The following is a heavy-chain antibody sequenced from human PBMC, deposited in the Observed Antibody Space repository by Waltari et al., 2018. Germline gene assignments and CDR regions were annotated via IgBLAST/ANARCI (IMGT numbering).Heavy chain of an antibody. CDR1: GDTFTNSD. CDR2: MNPKSGNI. Sequence: QVQLVQSGAEVKKPGASVKVSCKASGDTFTNSDINWVRQAPGQGLEWMGWMNPKSGNIGYAQKFLGRVTTTMDISINTAYMEWSRLTSEDTAVYYCAAEKWERQGGYYYFGMDVWGQGTTVTVSS. CDR3: AAEKWERQGGYYYFGMDV. D-gene: IGHD1-26*01. J-gene: IGHJ6*02. V-gene: IGHV1-8*01.